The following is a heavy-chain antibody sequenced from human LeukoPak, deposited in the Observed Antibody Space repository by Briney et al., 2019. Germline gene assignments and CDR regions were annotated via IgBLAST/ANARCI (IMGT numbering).Heavy chain of an antibody. CDR3: AKDKGAYVVATTLARNSGMDV. CDR1: GFTFDDYA. D-gene: IGHD5-12*01. CDR2: ISWNSGSI. Sequence: QPGGSLRLSCAASGFTFDDYAMPWVRQAPGKGLEWVSGISWNSGSIGYADSVKGRFTISRDNAKNSLYLQMNSLRAEDTALYYCAKDKGAYVVATTLARNSGMDVWGQGTTVTVSS. J-gene: IGHJ6*02. V-gene: IGHV3-9*01.